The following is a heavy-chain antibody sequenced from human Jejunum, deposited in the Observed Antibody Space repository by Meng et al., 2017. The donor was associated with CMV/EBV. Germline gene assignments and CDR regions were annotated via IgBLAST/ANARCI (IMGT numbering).Heavy chain of an antibody. V-gene: IGHV4-38-2*02. Sequence: VSGHAINTGNYWAWIRRSPGKGLEWIATIHHTGDTYYNPSLKSRATISIDTSKNQFSLMLNSLSVADTAVYYCARVCSGGTCLDYWGQGTLVTVSS. CDR1: GHAINTGNY. J-gene: IGHJ4*02. CDR2: IHHTGDT. D-gene: IGHD2-15*01. CDR3: ARVCSGGTCLDY.